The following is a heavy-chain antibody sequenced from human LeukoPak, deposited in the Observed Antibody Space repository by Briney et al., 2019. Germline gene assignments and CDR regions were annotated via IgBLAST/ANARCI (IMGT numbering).Heavy chain of an antibody. Sequence: SETLSLTCAVSGDSVSSSSYYWGWIRQPPGKGLEWIGFIYYGVTTYYNPSLKSRVTISVDTSKNQFSLKLSSVTAADTAVYYCARGLAGTDYWGQGTPVTVSS. D-gene: IGHD6-19*01. J-gene: IGHJ4*02. CDR1: GDSVSSSSYY. CDR3: ARGLAGTDY. V-gene: IGHV4-39*07. CDR2: IYYGVTT.